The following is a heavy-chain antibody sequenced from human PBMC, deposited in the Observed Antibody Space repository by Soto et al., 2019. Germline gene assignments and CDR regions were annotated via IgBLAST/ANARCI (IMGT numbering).Heavy chain of an antibody. D-gene: IGHD3-3*01. J-gene: IGHJ3*02. V-gene: IGHV3-30*18. CDR1: GFTFSSYG. CDR2: IPYDGSNK. CDR3: AKNGRGVEGPLRFLEWLLYDAFDI. Sequence: PGGSLRLSCAASGFTFSSYGMHWVRQAPGKGLEWVAVIPYDGSNKYYADSVKGRFTISRDNSKNTLYLQMNSLRAEDTAVYYCAKNGRGVEGPLRFLEWLLYDAFDIWGQGTMVTVSS.